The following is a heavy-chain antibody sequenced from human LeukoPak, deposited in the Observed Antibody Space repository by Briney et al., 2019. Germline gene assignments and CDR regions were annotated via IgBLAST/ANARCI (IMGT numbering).Heavy chain of an antibody. CDR3: AKDGLWLGESQYYFEY. CDR1: GFTFSSYS. V-gene: IGHV3-21*04. CDR2: ISSSSSYI. J-gene: IGHJ4*02. D-gene: IGHD3-10*01. Sequence: GGSLRLSCAASGFTFSSYSMNWVRQAPGKGLEWVSSISSSSSYIYYADSVKGRFTISRDNSNNTLHLHLHSLRADDTAVYYCAKDGLWLGESQYYFEYWGQGTLVTVSS.